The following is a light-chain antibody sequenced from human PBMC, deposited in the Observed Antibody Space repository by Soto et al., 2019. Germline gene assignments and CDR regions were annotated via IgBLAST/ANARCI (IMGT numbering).Light chain of an antibody. V-gene: IGLV2-8*01. Sequence: QSALTQPPSASGSPGQSVTISCTGTSSDVGAYKYVSWYQQYPGKAPKLMIYEVSKRPSGVPDRFSGSKSGNTASLTVSGLQAEGEADYYCTSYAGSNIWVFGGGTQLTGL. J-gene: IGLJ3*02. CDR1: SSDVGAYKY. CDR2: EVS. CDR3: TSYAGSNIWV.